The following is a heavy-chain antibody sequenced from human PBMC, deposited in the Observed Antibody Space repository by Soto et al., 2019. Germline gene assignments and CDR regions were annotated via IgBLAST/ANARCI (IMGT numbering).Heavy chain of an antibody. J-gene: IGHJ6*02. D-gene: IGHD2-15*01. CDR2: IYYSGST. CDR3: ARQGPTYCSGGSCSRPYYYYGMDV. V-gene: IGHV4-39*01. Sequence: QLQLQESGPGLVKPSETLSLTCTVSGGSISSSSYYWGWIRQPPGKGLEWIGSIYYSGSTYYNQSLKSRVTVSVDTSKNQCSLKLSSVTAADTAVYYCARQGPTYCSGGSCSRPYYYYGMDVWGQGTTVTVSS. CDR1: GGSISSSSYY.